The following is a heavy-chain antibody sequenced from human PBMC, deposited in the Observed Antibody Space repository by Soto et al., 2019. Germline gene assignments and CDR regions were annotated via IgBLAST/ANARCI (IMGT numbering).Heavy chain of an antibody. V-gene: IGHV1-69*13. CDR1: GGTFSSYA. J-gene: IGHJ6*02. CDR2: IIPIFGTA. D-gene: IGHD3-10*01. CDR3: ATLRGRYYYYGMDA. Sequence: SVKVSCKASGGTFSSYAISWVRQAPGQGLEWMGGIIPIFGTANYAQKFQGRVTITADESTSTAYMELSSLRSEDTAVYYCATLRGRYYYYGMDAWGQGTTVTVSS.